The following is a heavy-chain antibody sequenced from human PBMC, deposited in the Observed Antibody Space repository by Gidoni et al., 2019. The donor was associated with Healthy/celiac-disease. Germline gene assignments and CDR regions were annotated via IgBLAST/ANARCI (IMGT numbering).Heavy chain of an antibody. Sequence: QVQLQQWGAGLSKPSETLSLTCAVYGGSFSGYYWSWMRQPPGKGLEWIGEINHSGSTNYNPSLKSRVTISVDTSKNQFSLKLSAVTAADTAVYYCARGRRRGLNWFDPGGQGTLVTVSS. V-gene: IGHV4-34*01. CDR2: INHSGST. CDR1: GGSFSGYY. CDR3: ARGRRRGLNWFDP. D-gene: IGHD3-10*01. J-gene: IGHJ5*02.